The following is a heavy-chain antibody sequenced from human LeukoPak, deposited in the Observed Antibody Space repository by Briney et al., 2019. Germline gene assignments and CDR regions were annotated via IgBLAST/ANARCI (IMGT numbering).Heavy chain of an antibody. CDR2: IKQDGREK. J-gene: IGHJ4*02. Sequence: GGSLRLSCAASVFSFSSYWMTWVRQAPGKGLEWVANIKQDGREKYYVDSVKGRFTISRDNAKNSLYLQMNSLRAEDTAVYYCARGHLLVDYWGQGTLVTVSS. CDR3: ARGHLLVDY. V-gene: IGHV3-7*01. CDR1: VFSFSSYW.